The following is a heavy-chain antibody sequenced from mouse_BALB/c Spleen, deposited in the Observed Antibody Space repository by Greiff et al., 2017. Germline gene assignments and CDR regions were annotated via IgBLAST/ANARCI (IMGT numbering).Heavy chain of an antibody. D-gene: IGHD2-14*01. Sequence: QVQLQQSGPELVKPGASVKISCKASGYTFTSYDINWVMQRPGQGLEWIGWIYPGDGSTKYNEKFKGKATLTADKSSSTAYMQLSSLTSENSAVYFCARRGDYRYAYFDYWGQGTTLTVSS. CDR1: GYTFTSYD. CDR3: ARRGDYRYAYFDY. CDR2: IYPGDGST. J-gene: IGHJ2*01. V-gene: IGHV1S56*01.